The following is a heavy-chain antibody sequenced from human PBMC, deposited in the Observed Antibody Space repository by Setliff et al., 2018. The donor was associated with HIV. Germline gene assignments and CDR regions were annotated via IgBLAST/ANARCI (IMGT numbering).Heavy chain of an antibody. Sequence: SETLSLTCTVSGGSISSYYWSWIRQPAGKGLEWIGRIYTSGSTNYNPSLKSRVTMSVDTSKNQFSLKLSSVTAADTAVYYCARQWRDQYNSGVSTEYFQHWGLGTLVTVSS. CDR2: IYTSGST. CDR1: GGSISSYY. V-gene: IGHV4-4*07. CDR3: ARQWRDQYNSGVSTEYFQH. D-gene: IGHD3-22*01. J-gene: IGHJ1*01.